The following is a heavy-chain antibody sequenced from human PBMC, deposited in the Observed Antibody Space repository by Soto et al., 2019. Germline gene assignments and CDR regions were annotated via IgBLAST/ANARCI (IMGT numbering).Heavy chain of an antibody. D-gene: IGHD6-13*01. Sequence: SETLSLTCTVSGGSISSGGYYWSGIRQHPGKGLEWIGYIYYSGSTYYNPSLKSRVTISVDTSKNQFSLKLSSVTAADTAVYYCARGFIAAAGQGWFDPWGQGTLVTVSS. V-gene: IGHV4-31*03. J-gene: IGHJ5*02. CDR1: GGSISSGGYY. CDR2: IYYSGST. CDR3: ARGFIAAAGQGWFDP.